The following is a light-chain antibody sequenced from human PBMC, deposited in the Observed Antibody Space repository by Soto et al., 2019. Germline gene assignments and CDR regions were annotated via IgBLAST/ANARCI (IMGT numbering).Light chain of an antibody. CDR2: GAS. CDR3: QQGGSFPII. V-gene: IGKV1-12*01. J-gene: IGKJ5*01. Sequence: DIQMTQYPSSVSASVGDRGTITWRASPDLGSWLAWYQQKPGKAPDLLIYGASSLQSGVPSRFYGSGSGTDFTLAISSRQPEDFAPYDFQQGGSFPIIFGQGTRLDIK. CDR1: PDLGSW.